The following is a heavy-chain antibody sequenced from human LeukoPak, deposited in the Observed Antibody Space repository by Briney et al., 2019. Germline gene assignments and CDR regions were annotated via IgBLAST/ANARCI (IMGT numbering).Heavy chain of an antibody. CDR3: ASGRHYYDSSGYPLWYYYYGMDV. D-gene: IGHD3-22*01. J-gene: IGHJ6*02. Sequence: SETLSLTCTVSGGSFSGYLWSWIRQPPGKGLEWIGEINYNGENTNYNPSLKSRVTMSVDTSTNQFSLKLSSVTAADTAVYYCASGRHYYDSSGYPLWYYYYGMDVWGQGTTVTVSS. CDR2: INYNGENT. V-gene: IGHV4-34*01. CDR1: GGSFSGYL.